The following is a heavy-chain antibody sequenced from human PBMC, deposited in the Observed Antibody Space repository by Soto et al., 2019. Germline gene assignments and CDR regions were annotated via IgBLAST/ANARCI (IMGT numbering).Heavy chain of an antibody. CDR2: ISGSGGST. CDR3: GKDPGIAAAGTWDY. D-gene: IGHD6-13*01. J-gene: IGHJ4*02. V-gene: IGHV3-23*01. Sequence: EVQLLESGGGLVQPGGSLRLSCAASGFTFSSYAMSWVRQAPGKGLEWVSAISGSGGSTYYADSVKGRFTTSRDNSTNVLYRQMNSMSAEETAVYYCGKDPGIAAAGTWDYWGQGTLVIVSS. CDR1: GFTFSSYA.